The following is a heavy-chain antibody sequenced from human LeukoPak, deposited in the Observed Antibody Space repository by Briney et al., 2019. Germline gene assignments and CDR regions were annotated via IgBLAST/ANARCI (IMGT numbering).Heavy chain of an antibody. J-gene: IGHJ4*02. CDR1: GGSIRRGDNY. Sequence: SEPLSLTCTVSGGSIRRGDNYCSWIRQPPGEGLEWIGYIYHSGSTYYNPSLESRVTVSVDTSKHQFCLKLRAVTAADTAVYYCARDSAGASYVVWGQGKLVTVSS. V-gene: IGHV4-30-4*01. CDR2: IYHSGST. CDR3: ARDSAGASYVV. D-gene: IGHD1-26*01.